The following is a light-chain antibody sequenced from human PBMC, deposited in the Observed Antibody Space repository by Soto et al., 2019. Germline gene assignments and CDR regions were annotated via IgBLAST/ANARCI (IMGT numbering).Light chain of an antibody. CDR2: GAS. V-gene: IGKV3-20*01. J-gene: IGKJ5*01. CDR1: QSVSSSY. Sequence: EIVLTQSPGTLSLSPGERATLSCRASQSVSSSYLAWYQQRPGQAPRLLIYGASSRAPGIPDRFSGSGSGTDFTLTISRLEPEDFAVYYCQQHGSSPPITFGQGTQLEIK. CDR3: QQHGSSPPIT.